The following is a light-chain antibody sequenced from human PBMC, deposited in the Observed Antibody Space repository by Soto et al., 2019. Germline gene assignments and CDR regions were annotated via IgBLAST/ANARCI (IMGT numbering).Light chain of an antibody. J-gene: IGLJ2*01. CDR2: NDN. CDR3: AAWDDSLGGVL. CDR1: SSNIGSNI. V-gene: IGLV1-44*01. Sequence: QSVLTQPPSASGTPGQSVTISCSGSSSNIGSNIVNWYQHLPGAAPKLLIYNDNHQPSGVPDRFSGSKSGTSASLAIRGLQSDDEADYYCAAWDDSLGGVLFGGGTQLTVL.